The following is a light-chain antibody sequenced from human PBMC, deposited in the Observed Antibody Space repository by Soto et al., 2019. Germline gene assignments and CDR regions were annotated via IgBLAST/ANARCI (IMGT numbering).Light chain of an antibody. CDR3: SSYAGSNRFE. Sequence: QSALTQPPSASGSPGQSVTISCTGTSSDVGGYNYVSWYQQHPGKAPKLIIYEVNKRPSGVPDRFSGSKSGNTASLTGSGLQAEDEADYYCSSYAGSNRFEVGGGTKLTVL. CDR2: EVN. V-gene: IGLV2-8*01. CDR1: SSDVGGYNY. J-gene: IGLJ2*01.